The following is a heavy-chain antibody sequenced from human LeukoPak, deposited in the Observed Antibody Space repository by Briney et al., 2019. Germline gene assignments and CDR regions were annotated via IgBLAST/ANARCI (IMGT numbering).Heavy chain of an antibody. CDR3: ARGSKAAPGTFDY. V-gene: IGHV4-59*01. CDR1: GGSISTYY. Sequence: PSETLSLTCTVSGGSISTYYWSWIRQPPGKGLEWIGYIYYSGSTDYNPSLKSRVAISVDTSKNQFSLKLSSVTAADTAVYYCARGSKAAPGTFDYWGQGTLVTVSS. J-gene: IGHJ4*02. CDR2: IYYSGST. D-gene: IGHD6-13*01.